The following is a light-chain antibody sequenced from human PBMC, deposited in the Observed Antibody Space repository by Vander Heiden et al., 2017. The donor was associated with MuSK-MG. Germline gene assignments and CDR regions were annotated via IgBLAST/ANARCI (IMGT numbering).Light chain of an antibody. J-gene: IGLJ1*01. Sequence: QSALTQHASVSGSPGQSITISCTGTSSDVGGYNYVSWYQQHPGKAPKLMIYEVSNRPSGVSNRFSGSKSGNTASLTISGLQAEDEADYYCSSYTSSSTTCVFGTGTKVTVL. CDR3: SSYTSSSTTCV. V-gene: IGLV2-14*01. CDR1: SSDVGGYNY. CDR2: EVS.